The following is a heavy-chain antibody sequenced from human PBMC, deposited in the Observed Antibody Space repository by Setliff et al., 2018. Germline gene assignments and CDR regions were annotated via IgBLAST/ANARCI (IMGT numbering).Heavy chain of an antibody. V-gene: IGHV3-20*04. D-gene: IGHD3-22*01. CDR3: ANGDKYYYDNSGYIDY. CDR1: GFTFDDYD. CDR2: IKWNGGDR. Sequence: GGSLRLSCVASGFTFDDYDMAWVRQAPGKGLEWVAGIKWNGGDRGYAESVRGRFTISRDNSKNTVYLQMNNLRAEDTALYYCANGDKYYYDNSGYIDYWGLGTLVTVSS. J-gene: IGHJ4*02.